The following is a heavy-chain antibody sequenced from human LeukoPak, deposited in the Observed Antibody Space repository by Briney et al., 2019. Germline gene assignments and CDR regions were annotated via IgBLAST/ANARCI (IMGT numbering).Heavy chain of an antibody. V-gene: IGHV3-23*01. CDR1: GFTFSSYS. D-gene: IGHD3-10*01. J-gene: IGHJ4*02. CDR2: ISGSGGT. Sequence: GGSLRLSCAASGFTFSSYSMNWVRQAPGKGLEWVSTISGSGGTYYADSVKGRFTISRDNSKNTLYLQMNSLRGEDTAVYYCASILKWFVYEYWGQGTLVTVSS. CDR3: ASILKWFVYEY.